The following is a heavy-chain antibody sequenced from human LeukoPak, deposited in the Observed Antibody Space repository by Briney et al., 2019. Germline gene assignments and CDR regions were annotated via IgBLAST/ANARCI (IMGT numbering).Heavy chain of an antibody. D-gene: IGHD5/OR15-5a*01. V-gene: IGHV1-58*02. CDR3: AADDLSTGF. Sequence: ASVKVSCKTSGFTFINSAIQWVRQARGQRLEWIGWIVVGSGNTNNAQKFQGRVTITRDMSTSTSYMELNSLRSEDTAVYYCAADDLSTGFWGQGTLVTVSS. J-gene: IGHJ4*02. CDR2: IVVGSGNT. CDR1: GFTFINSA.